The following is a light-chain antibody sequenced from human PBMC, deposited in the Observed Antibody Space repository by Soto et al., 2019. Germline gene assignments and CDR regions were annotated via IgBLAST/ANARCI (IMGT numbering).Light chain of an antibody. CDR2: END. V-gene: IGLV1-47*01. J-gene: IGLJ3*02. CDR1: YSNIGSHH. Sequence: QSVLSQSPSASGTPGQRVDISCSGSYSNIGSHHVHWYQQVPGTAPKLLMYENDQRPSGVPERSSGSKSDTSASLAISGLRSDDEADYYCATWDDGLSAWVFGGGTKLTVL. CDR3: ATWDDGLSAWV.